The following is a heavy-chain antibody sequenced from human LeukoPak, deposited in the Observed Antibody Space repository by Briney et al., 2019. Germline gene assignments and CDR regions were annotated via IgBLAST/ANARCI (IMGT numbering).Heavy chain of an antibody. CDR2: INSDGSST. Sequence: GGSLRLSCAASGFTFSSYWMHWVRQAPGEGLVWVSRINSDGSSTSYADSVKGRFTISRDNAKNTLYLQMNSQRAEDTAVYYCARDGELRYRYYYYMDVWGKGTTVTVSS. D-gene: IGHD1-7*01. CDR3: ARDGELRYRYYYYMDV. J-gene: IGHJ6*03. CDR1: GFTFSSYW. V-gene: IGHV3-74*01.